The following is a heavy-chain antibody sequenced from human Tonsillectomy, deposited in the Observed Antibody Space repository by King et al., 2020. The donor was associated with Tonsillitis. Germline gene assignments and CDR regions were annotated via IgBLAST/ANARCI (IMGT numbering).Heavy chain of an antibody. D-gene: IGHD6-13*01. V-gene: IGHV3-30*04. J-gene: IGHJ4*02. CDR3: VRGEQQLARVSFDY. CDR1: GFTFSSYA. Sequence: QLVQSGGGVVQPGRSLRLSCAASGFTFSSYAMHWVRQAPGKGLEWVAVISYDGSNKYYADSVKGRFTISRDNSKNTLYLQMNSLRAEDTVVYYCVRGEQQLARVSFDYWGQGTLVTVSS. CDR2: ISYDGSNK.